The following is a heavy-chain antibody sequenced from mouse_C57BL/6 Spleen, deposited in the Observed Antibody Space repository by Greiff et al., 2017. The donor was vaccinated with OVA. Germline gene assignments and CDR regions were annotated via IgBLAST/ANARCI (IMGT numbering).Heavy chain of an antibody. CDR1: GYTFTSYW. D-gene: IGHD1-1*01. CDR2: IDPSDSYT. V-gene: IGHV1-59*01. Sequence: VQLQQPGAELVRPGTSVKLSCKASGYTFTSYWMHWVKQRPGQGLEWIGVIDPSDSYTNYNQKFKGKATLTVDTSSSTAYMQLSSLTSEDSAVYYCARGYYGSRVDYWGQGTTLTVSS. J-gene: IGHJ2*01. CDR3: ARGYYGSRVDY.